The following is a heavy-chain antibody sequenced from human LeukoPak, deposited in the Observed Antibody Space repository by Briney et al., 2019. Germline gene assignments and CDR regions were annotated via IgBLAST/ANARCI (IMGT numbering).Heavy chain of an antibody. CDR2: IAYDGKTT. D-gene: IGHD3-9*01. CDR1: GFTFSTYG. Sequence: GGSLRLSCAASGFTFSTYGTHWVRQAPGKGLEWVAVIAYDGKTTYYADSVKGRFTISRDNSKNTLYLQMNSLRAEDTAVYYCAKVERYYDILTGYYNSELDYWGQGTLVTVSS. J-gene: IGHJ4*02. CDR3: AKVERYYDILTGYYNSELDY. V-gene: IGHV3-30*18.